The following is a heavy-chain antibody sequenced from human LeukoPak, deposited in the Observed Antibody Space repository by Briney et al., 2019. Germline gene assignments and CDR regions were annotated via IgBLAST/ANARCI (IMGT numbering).Heavy chain of an antibody. Sequence: PSETLSLTCAVSGGSITSTKWWSWVRQSPGKGLEWIGEIYHGGSTNYNPSLKSRVIISIDKSKNQFSLYLSPVTAADTAVYHCASSEGVFNAFDIWGQGAMVTVSS. J-gene: IGHJ3*02. V-gene: IGHV4-4*02. D-gene: IGHD6-13*01. CDR1: GGSITSTKW. CDR3: ASSEGVFNAFDI. CDR2: IYHGGST.